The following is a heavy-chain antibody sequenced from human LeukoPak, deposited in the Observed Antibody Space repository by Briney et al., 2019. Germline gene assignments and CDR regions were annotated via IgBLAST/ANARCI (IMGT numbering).Heavy chain of an antibody. D-gene: IGHD3-22*01. V-gene: IGHV3-30*02. J-gene: IGHJ4*02. CDR3: AKDERAYYDSSGFFGAIDD. CDR1: GFTFNRYV. CDR2: IWYDGSNK. Sequence: GGSLRLSCAASGFTFNRYVMHWVRQAPGEGLGWGAFIWYDGSNKYYADSVKGRFTVSRDNSKNTLYLQMNSRRAEDTAVYYCAKDERAYYDSSGFFGAIDDWGQGSLVSVSS.